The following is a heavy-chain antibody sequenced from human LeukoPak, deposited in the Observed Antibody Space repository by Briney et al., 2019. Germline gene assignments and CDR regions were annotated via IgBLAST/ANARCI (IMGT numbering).Heavy chain of an antibody. D-gene: IGHD3-22*01. CDR1: GFTVSSNY. CDR3: ATHDPIYDSSGYYHPPFDY. V-gene: IGHV3-53*01. Sequence: PGGSLRLSCAASGFTVSSNYMSWVRQAPGKGLEWVSVIYSGGSTYYADSVKGRFTISRDNSKNTLCLQMNSLRAEDTAVYYCATHDPIYDSSGYYHPPFDYWGQGTLVTVSS. J-gene: IGHJ4*02. CDR2: IYSGGST.